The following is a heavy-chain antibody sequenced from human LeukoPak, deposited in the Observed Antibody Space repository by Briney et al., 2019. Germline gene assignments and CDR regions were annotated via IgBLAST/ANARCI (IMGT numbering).Heavy chain of an antibody. Sequence: ASVKVSCKASGYTFTSYYMHWVRQAPGQGLEWMGIINPSGGSTSYAQKFQGRVTMTGDTSTSTVYMELSSLRSEDTAVYYCARKLSRGMYDPWGQGTLVTVSS. V-gene: IGHV1-46*01. CDR2: INPSGGST. D-gene: IGHD2/OR15-2a*01. CDR3: ARKLSRGMYDP. CDR1: GYTFTSYY. J-gene: IGHJ5*02.